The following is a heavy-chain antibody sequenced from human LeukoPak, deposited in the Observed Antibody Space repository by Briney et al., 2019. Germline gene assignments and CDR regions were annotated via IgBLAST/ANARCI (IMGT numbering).Heavy chain of an antibody. D-gene: IGHD3-3*01. J-gene: IGHJ4*02. V-gene: IGHV4-34*01. CDR1: GGSFSGYY. Sequence: KSSETLSLTCAVYGGSFSGYYWSWIRQPPGKGLEWIGEINHSRSTNYNPSLKSRVTISVDTSKNQFSLKLSSVTAADTAVYYCARGSSTYYDFWSGYFRDPTHFDYWGQGTLVTVSS. CDR2: INHSRST. CDR3: ARGSSTYYDFWSGYFRDPTHFDY.